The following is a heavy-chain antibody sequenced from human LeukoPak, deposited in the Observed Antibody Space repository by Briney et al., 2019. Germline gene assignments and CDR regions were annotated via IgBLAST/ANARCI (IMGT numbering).Heavy chain of an antibody. Sequence: SETLSLTCTVSGGSISSSSYYWGWIRQPPGQGLEWIGSIYYSGSTYYNPSLKSRVTISVDTSKNQFSLKLSSVTAADTAVYYCARLLNDYGDLYFDYWGQGTLVTVSS. CDR2: IYYSGST. CDR3: ARLLNDYGDLYFDY. J-gene: IGHJ4*02. D-gene: IGHD4-17*01. CDR1: GGSISSSSYY. V-gene: IGHV4-39*01.